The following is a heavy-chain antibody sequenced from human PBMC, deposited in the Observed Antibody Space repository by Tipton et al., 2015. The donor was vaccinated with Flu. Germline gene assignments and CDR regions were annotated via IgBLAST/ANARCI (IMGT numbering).Heavy chain of an antibody. CDR1: GDSISSDYH. D-gene: IGHD4-11*01. Sequence: LRLSCAVSGDSISSDYHWGWIRQFPGKRLEWIGTVSRSGSTVYNPSLTSRVTISIDRSKNQFSPNLKSVTAADMAVYYCARRDYSNYVSDPKSWFDPWGQGTLVAVSS. CDR2: VSRSGST. CDR3: ARRDYSNYVSDPKSWFDP. J-gene: IGHJ5*02. V-gene: IGHV4-38-2*01.